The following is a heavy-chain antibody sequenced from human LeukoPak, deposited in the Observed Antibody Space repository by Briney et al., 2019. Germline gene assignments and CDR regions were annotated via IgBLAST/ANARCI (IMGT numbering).Heavy chain of an antibody. J-gene: IGHJ4*02. CDR2: IDPSDSYT. CDR1: GYSFTSYW. Sequence: GESLKISCKGSGYSFTSYWISWVRQMPGKGLEWMGRIDPSDSYTNYSPSFQGHVTISADKSISTAYLQWSSLKASDTAMYYCARRRSSSSHFDYWGQGTLVTVSS. V-gene: IGHV5-10-1*01. D-gene: IGHD6-13*01. CDR3: ARRRSSSSHFDY.